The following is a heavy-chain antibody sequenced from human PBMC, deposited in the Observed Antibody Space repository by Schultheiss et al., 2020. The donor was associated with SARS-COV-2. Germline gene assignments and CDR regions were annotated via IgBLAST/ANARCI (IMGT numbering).Heavy chain of an antibody. CDR2: INSDGSST. Sequence: GGSLRLSCAASGFTFSSYWMHWVRQAPGKGLVWVSRINSDGSSTSYADSVKGRFTISRDNSKNTLYLQMNSLRVEDTAIYYFAKEVNHYYYFAMDVWGQGTTVTVSS. J-gene: IGHJ6*02. CDR1: GFTFSSYW. V-gene: IGHV3-74*01. CDR3: AKEVNHYYYFAMDV.